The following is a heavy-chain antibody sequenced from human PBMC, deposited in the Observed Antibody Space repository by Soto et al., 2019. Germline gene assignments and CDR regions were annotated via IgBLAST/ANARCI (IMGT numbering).Heavy chain of an antibody. CDR2: IIPIFGTA. V-gene: IGHV1-69*13. J-gene: IGHJ4*02. CDR3: ARDLGSTSNWFPHRGSNDY. Sequence: GASVKVSCKASGGTFSSYAISWVRQAPGQGLEWMGGIIPIFGTANYAQKFQGRVTITADESTSTAYMELSSLRSEDTAVYYCARDLGSTSNWFPHRGSNDYWGQGTLVTVS. D-gene: IGHD4-4*01. CDR1: GGTFSSYA.